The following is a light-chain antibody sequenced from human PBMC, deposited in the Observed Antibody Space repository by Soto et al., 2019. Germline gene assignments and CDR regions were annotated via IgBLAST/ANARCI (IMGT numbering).Light chain of an antibody. CDR1: QNISSY. V-gene: IGKV3-11*01. CDR2: DVS. Sequence: IVLTQPPSTLFLCPGNTATFFCRASQNISSYLIWYQQKPGQAPRLLIYDVSNRATGIPARFSGSGSGTDFTLTISSLEPEDFAFYYCQQRSNWPRTFGQASEVDI. J-gene: IGKJ1*01. CDR3: QQRSNWPRT.